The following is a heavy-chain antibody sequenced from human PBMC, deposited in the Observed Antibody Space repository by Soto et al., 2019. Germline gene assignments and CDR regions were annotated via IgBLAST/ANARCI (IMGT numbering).Heavy chain of an antibody. CDR3: ARDPIFGVVRDGMDV. CDR1: GGSISSYY. D-gene: IGHD3-3*01. V-gene: IGHV4-4*07. CDR2: IYTSGST. J-gene: IGHJ6*02. Sequence: QVQLQESGPGLVKPSETLSLTCTVSGGSISSYYWSWIRQPAGKGLEWIGRIYTSGSTNYNPSLRSRATMAVDTSKNQFSLKLSSVTAADTAVYYCARDPIFGVVRDGMDVWGQGTTVTVSS.